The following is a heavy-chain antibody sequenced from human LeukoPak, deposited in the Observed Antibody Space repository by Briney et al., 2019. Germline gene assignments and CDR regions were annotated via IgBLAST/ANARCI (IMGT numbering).Heavy chain of an antibody. CDR2: ISYDGSNK. V-gene: IGHV3-30*04. Sequence: GGSLRLSCAASGFTFSSYAMHWVRQAPGKGLEWVAVISYDGSNKYYADSVKGRFTISRDNSKNTLYLQMNSLRAEDTAVYYCSRDHSIYGDPILYFDYWGQGTLVTVSS. J-gene: IGHJ4*02. D-gene: IGHD4-17*01. CDR1: GFTFSSYA. CDR3: SRDHSIYGDPILYFDY.